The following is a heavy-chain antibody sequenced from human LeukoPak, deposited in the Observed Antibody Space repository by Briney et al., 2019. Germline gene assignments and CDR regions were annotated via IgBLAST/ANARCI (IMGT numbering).Heavy chain of an antibody. CDR1: GFTFSSYT. Sequence: GWSLRLSCAASGFTFSSYTMSWVREAPGKGLEWVSSISSSINYIYHADSVKGRFTISRDDAQNSVYLQMNSLKDEDTAVYYCARCRTSSPYDKNLNFWGQGTLVIVSS. CDR2: ISSSINYI. V-gene: IGHV3-21*01. J-gene: IGHJ4*02. CDR3: ARCRTSSPYDKNLNF. D-gene: IGHD1-14*01.